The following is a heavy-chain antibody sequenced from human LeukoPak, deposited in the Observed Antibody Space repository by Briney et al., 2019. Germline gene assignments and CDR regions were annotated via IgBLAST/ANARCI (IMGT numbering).Heavy chain of an antibody. CDR2: INHSGST. V-gene: IGHV4-39*07. D-gene: IGHD3-10*01. Sequence: SETLSLTCTVSGGSISSGGYYWSWIRQLPGKGLEWIGEINHSGSTNYNPSLKSRVTISVDTSKNQFSLKLSSVTAADTAVYYCAKGHVLLWFGELFPPGHYGMDVWSKGTTVTVSS. CDR1: GGSISSGGYY. J-gene: IGHJ6*04. CDR3: AKGHVLLWFGELFPPGHYGMDV.